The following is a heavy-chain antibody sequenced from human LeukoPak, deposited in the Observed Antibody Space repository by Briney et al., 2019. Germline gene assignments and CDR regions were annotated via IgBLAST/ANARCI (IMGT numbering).Heavy chain of an antibody. J-gene: IGHJ4*02. CDR2: VRSKADGGTT. CDR3: ARDGSPGDILTGFCPMEY. Sequence: AGGSLRLSCAASGFTFSSAWMTWVRQAPGKGLEWVGRVRSKADGGTTDYAAPAKGRFTISRDDSKNTVLLQMNSLRAEDTAIYYCARDGSPGDILTGFCPMEYWGQGALVTVSS. CDR1: GFTFSSAW. D-gene: IGHD3-9*01. V-gene: IGHV3-15*01.